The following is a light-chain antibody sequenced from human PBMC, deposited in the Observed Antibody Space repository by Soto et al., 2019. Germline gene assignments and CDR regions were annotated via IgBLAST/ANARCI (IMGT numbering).Light chain of an antibody. Sequence: IQLTQSPSSLSASVGDRVTISCRASQAITTYLAWYQQKPGKAPQLLIFAASTLHSGVPSRFSGSGSGTDFTLAVSSLQPEDVATSYCQQLTSYPITFGQGTRLEIK. J-gene: IGKJ5*01. V-gene: IGKV1-9*01. CDR1: QAITTY. CDR2: AAS. CDR3: QQLTSYPIT.